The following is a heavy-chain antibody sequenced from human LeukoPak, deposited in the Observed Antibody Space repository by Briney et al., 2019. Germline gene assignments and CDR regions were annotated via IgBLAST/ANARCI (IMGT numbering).Heavy chain of an antibody. CDR2: INHSGNT. J-gene: IGHJ6*02. CDR1: GGSFSGYY. V-gene: IGHV4-34*01. Sequence: SETLSLTCAVYGGSFSGYYWSWIRQAPGKGLEWIGEINHSGNTNYNPSLKSRVTISVDTSKNQFSLKLNSVTAADTAVYYCARGWELRSFMDVWAQGTTVTVSS. D-gene: IGHD3-3*01. CDR3: ARGWELRSFMDV.